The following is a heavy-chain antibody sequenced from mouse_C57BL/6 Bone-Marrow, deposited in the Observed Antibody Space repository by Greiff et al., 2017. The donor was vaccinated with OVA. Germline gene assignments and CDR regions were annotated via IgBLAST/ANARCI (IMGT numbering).Heavy chain of an antibody. D-gene: IGHD1-1*01. Sequence: DVKLVESGGGLVKPGGSLKLSCAASGFTFSSYAMSWVRQTPEKRLEWVATISDGGSYTYYPDNVKGRFTISRDNAKNNLYLQMSHLKSEDTAMYYCARDPLYYYGSRFAYWGQGTLVTVSA. CDR1: GFTFSSYA. J-gene: IGHJ3*01. V-gene: IGHV5-4*01. CDR3: ARDPLYYYGSRFAY. CDR2: ISDGGSYT.